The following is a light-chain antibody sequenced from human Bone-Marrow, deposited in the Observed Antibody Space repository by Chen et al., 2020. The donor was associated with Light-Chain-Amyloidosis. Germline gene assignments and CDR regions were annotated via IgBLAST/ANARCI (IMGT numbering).Light chain of an antibody. Sequence: SYVLTQPSSVSVAPGQTATIACGGNNIGSTSVHWYQQTPGQAPLLGVYDDSDRPSGIPERLSGSSSGNAATLTISRVEAGDEADCYCQVWDRSSDRPVFGGGTKLTVL. CDR1: NIGSTS. CDR3: QVWDRSSDRPV. V-gene: IGLV3-21*02. CDR2: DDS. J-gene: IGLJ3*02.